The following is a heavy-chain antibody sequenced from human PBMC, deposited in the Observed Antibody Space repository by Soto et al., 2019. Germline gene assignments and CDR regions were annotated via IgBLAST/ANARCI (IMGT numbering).Heavy chain of an antibody. CDR2: LKYDGSEK. D-gene: IGHD2-15*01. J-gene: IGHJ4*02. V-gene: IGHV3-7*01. Sequence: EVQLVESGGGLFSPGGSWSLPGEPPDSPLSGYWLSGARRPPGRGLGGGARLKYDGSEKTYVDSVKGRFTISRDNGKNSLYLQMNSLRAEDSALYYCARETVVEAAATGRTYCFDFWGQGTLVTVSS. CDR1: DSPLSGYW. CDR3: ARETVVEAAATGRTYCFDF.